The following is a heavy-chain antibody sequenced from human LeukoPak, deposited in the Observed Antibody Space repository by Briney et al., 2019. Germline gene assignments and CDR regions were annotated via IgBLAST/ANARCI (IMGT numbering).Heavy chain of an antibody. CDR3: ARGEELWFDY. D-gene: IGHD5-18*01. CDR1: GYTFTSYY. J-gene: IGHJ4*02. V-gene: IGHV1-2*02. CDR2: INPDTGGA. Sequence: ASVKVSCKASGYTFTSYYIHWVRLAPGQGLEWVGLINPDTGGAKYAQKFQGRVTMTRDTSISTAYMELSRLTSDDTAVYFCARGEELWFDYWGQGTLVTVSS.